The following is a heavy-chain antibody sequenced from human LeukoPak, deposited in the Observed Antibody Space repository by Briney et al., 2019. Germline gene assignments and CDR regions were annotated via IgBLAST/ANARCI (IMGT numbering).Heavy chain of an antibody. CDR3: ARDDDGYYWGVIDY. J-gene: IGHJ4*02. Sequence: GGSLRLSCAASGFTFSSYWMHWVRQAPGKGLVWVSRINSDGSSTSYADSVKGRFTISRDNSKNTLYLQMNSLRAEDTAVYYCARDDDGYYWGVIDYWGQGTLVTVSS. D-gene: IGHD3-22*01. CDR1: GFTFSSYW. CDR2: INSDGSST. V-gene: IGHV3-74*01.